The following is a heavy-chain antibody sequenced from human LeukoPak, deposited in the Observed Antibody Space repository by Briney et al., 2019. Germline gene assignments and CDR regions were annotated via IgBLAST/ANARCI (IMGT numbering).Heavy chain of an antibody. V-gene: IGHV1-2*02. CDR2: INPNSGGT. CDR1: GYTFTGYY. Sequence: ASVKVSCKASGYTFTGYYMHWVRQAPGQGLEWMGWINPNSGGTNYAQKFQGRVTMTRDTSISTAYMELSRLRSDDTAVYYCARGGTVTLNYYYGMDVWGQGTTVTVSS. J-gene: IGHJ6*02. CDR3: ARGGTVTLNYYYGMDV. D-gene: IGHD4-17*01.